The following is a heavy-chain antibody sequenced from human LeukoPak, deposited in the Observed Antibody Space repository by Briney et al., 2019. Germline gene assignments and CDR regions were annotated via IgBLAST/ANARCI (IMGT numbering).Heavy chain of an antibody. Sequence: SGGSLRLSCAASGFTFSNFWMSWVRQAPGKGLEWVANINPDGSAKYYVDSVKGRFTISRDNAENSLYLQMNSLRPEDTAVYYCARHFSTYSYGLDVWGQGTQSPSP. CDR3: ARHFSTYSYGLDV. J-gene: IGHJ6*02. CDR1: GFTFSNFW. D-gene: IGHD3-3*02. CDR2: INPDGSAK. V-gene: IGHV3-7*01.